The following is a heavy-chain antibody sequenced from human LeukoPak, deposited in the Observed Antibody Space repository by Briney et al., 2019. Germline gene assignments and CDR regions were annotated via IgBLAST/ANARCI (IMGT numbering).Heavy chain of an antibody. CDR1: GGSISSYY. J-gene: IGHJ6*03. CDR2: IYYSGST. D-gene: IGHD6-13*01. Sequence: SETLSLTCTVSGGSISSYYWSWIRQPPGKGLEWIGYIYYSGSTNYNPSLKSRVTISVDTSKNQFSLKLSSVTAADTAVYYCAREGGQQLPYYMDVWGKGTTVTVYS. CDR3: AREGGQQLPYYMDV. V-gene: IGHV4-59*01.